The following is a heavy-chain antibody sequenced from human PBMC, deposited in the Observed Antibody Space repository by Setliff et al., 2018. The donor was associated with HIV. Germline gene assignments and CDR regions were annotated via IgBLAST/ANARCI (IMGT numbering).Heavy chain of an antibody. CDR1: GYSITTGYQ. J-gene: IGHJ4*02. CDR3: ATLGSCRNSRCPNY. CDR2: IHHSGTT. Sequence: SETLSLTCAVSGYSITTGYQWGWIRQSPGKGPEWIGSIHHSGTTYYNPSLRSRATLLVDTSKNQFSLKMISLSAADSAMYYCATLGSCRNSRCPNYWGQGTLVTVSS. V-gene: IGHV4-38-2*01. D-gene: IGHD2-15*01.